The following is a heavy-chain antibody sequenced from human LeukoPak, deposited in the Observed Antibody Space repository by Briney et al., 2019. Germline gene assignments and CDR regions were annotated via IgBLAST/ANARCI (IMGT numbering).Heavy chain of an antibody. D-gene: IGHD2-8*01. V-gene: IGHV1-2*02. CDR2: INPNSGGT. J-gene: IGHJ6*03. CDR3: ARVLYRRISGRPQYLYYYMDV. CDR1: GYTFTGYY. Sequence: GASVKVSCKASGYTFTGYYMHWVRQAPGQGLEWMGWINPNSGGTNYAQKFQGRVTMTKDTSISTAYMELSSLRSDDTAVYYCARVLYRRISGRPQYLYYYMDVWGKGTTVSVSS.